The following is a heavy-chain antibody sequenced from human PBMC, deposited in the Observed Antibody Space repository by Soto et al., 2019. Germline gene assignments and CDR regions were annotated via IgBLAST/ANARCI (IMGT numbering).Heavy chain of an antibody. CDR3: ARLGYCANGVCYGSGF. J-gene: IGHJ4*02. D-gene: IGHD2-8*01. V-gene: IGHV1-3*01. CDR2: INASNGNT. CDR1: GYTFTSYA. Sequence: ASVKVSCKASGYTFTSYAMHWVRQAPRQRLEWMGLINASNGNTNYAQKLQGRVTMTRDTSTSTAYMELSSLRSEDTAVYYCARLGYCANGVCYGSGFWGQGTLVTVSS.